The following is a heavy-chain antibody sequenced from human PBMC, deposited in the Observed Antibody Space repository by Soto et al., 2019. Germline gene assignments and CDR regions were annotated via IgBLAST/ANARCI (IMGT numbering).Heavy chain of an antibody. D-gene: IGHD1-26*01. CDR1: GGSISSGGYS. V-gene: IGHV4-30-2*01. CDR2: IYHSGST. CDR3: VRDRVGATSAFDI. Sequence: SETLSLTCAVSGGSISSGGYSWSWIRQPPGKGLEWIGYIYHSGSTYYNPSLKSRVTISVDRSKNQFSLKLSSVTAADTAVYYCVRDRVGATSAFDIWGQGTMVTVSS. J-gene: IGHJ3*02.